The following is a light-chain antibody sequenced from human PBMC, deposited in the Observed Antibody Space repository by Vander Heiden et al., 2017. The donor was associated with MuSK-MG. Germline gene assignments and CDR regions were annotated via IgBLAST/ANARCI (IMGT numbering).Light chain of an antibody. CDR3: QHSDSTLMYT. CDR2: AAS. Sequence: DIQMTQSPSSLSASVGDRVTITCRASQSISSSLNWYQQKPWKAPKLLIYAASSLQSGVPSRFSGSGYGTDFTLTISSRQPEDFASYYCQHSDSTLMYTFGQGTKLDI. CDR1: QSISSS. V-gene: IGKV1-39*01. J-gene: IGKJ2*01.